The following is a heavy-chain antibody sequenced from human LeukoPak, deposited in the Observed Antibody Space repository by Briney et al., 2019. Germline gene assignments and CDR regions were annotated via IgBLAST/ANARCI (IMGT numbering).Heavy chain of an antibody. V-gene: IGHV4-4*09. J-gene: IGHJ4*02. CDR3: ASRTDSSSWSFDY. Sequence: KASETLSLTCTVSGGSISSFYWSWIRQPPGKGLEWIWYIYHSGDTNYNPSLKSRVTISVDTSKNQFSLKLSSVTAADTAVYYCASRTDSSSWSFDYWGQGTLVTVSS. CDR2: IYHSGDT. CDR1: GGSISSFY. D-gene: IGHD6-13*01.